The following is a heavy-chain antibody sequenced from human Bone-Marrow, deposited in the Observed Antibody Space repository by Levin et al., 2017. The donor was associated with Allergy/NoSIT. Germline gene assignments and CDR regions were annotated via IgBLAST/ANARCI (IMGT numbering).Heavy chain of an antibody. D-gene: IGHD2-21*02. CDR2: IYYSGST. CDR1: GASISSYSYY. J-gene: IGHJ5*02. CDR3: ARQNIVMVTSRPGWFDP. V-gene: IGHV4-39*01. Sequence: PSETLSLTCTVSGASISSYSYYWGWIRQPPGKGLEWIGSIYYSGSTYYNPSLKSRVTISVDTSKNQFSLKLRSVTAADTAVYYCARQNIVMVTSRPGWFDPWGQGTLVTVSS.